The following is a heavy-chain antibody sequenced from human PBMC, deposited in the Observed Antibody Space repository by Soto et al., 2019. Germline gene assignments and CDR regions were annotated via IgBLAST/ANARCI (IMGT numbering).Heavy chain of an antibody. CDR2: ISSSSSYI. D-gene: IGHD3-10*01. V-gene: IGHV3-21*01. CDR3: ARDLTYYYGSESYAGFDY. Sequence: PGGSLRLSCAASGFTFSSYSMNWVRQAPGKGLEWISSISSSSSYIYYADSVKGRFTISRDNAKNSLYLQMNSLRAEDTAVYYCARDLTYYYGSESYAGFDYWGQGTLVTVSS. CDR1: GFTFSSYS. J-gene: IGHJ4*02.